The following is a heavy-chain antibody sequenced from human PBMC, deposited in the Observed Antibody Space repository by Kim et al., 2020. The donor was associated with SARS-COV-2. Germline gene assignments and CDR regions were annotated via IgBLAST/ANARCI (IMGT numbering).Heavy chain of an antibody. CDR1: GASIISGFYY. J-gene: IGHJ4*02. CDR3: ARADTSGSFFDY. D-gene: IGHD3-10*01. V-gene: IGHV4-31*03. Sequence: SETLSLTCTVSGASIISGFYYWSWVRQHPGKGLEWIGYIYYSGSTFYNPSLESRVTISIDTSKNQFSLNLSSVTAADTAVYYCARADTSGSFFDYRGQGTLVTVSS. CDR2: IYYSGST.